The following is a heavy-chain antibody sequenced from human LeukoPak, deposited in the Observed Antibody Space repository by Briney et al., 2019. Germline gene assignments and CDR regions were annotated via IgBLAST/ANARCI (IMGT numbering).Heavy chain of an antibody. CDR3: ARGGYVWGSYRYKGGFDP. CDR2: ISYSGST. V-gene: IGHV4-59*08. J-gene: IGHJ5*02. Sequence: SETLSLTCSVSGGSINSDYWSWIRQPPGKGLEWIGDISYSGSTKYKSSLKSRVTVSMETSKRQFSLKLRSVTAADTAVYYCARGGYVWGSYRYKGGFDPWGQGTLVTVSS. CDR1: GGSINSDY. D-gene: IGHD3-16*02.